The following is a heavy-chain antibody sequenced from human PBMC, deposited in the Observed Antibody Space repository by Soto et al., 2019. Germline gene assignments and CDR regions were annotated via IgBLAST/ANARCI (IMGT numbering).Heavy chain of an antibody. D-gene: IGHD1-1*01. J-gene: IGHJ5*02. V-gene: IGHV2-5*02. Sequence: QITLKESGPTLVKPTQTLTLTCTFSGFSLSSSGVGVGWIRQPPGKALEWLALIYWDDDKRYRTSLRNRLTITKDTSKKQVVLTMTNMDPVDTATYYCATNNYLNIWFDPWGQGTLVTVSS. CDR3: ATNNYLNIWFDP. CDR2: IYWDDDK. CDR1: GFSLSSSGVG.